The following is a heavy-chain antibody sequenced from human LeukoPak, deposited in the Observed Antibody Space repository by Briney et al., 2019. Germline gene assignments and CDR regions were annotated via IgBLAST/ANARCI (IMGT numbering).Heavy chain of an antibody. CDR3: AGHRGYSYGRLDY. D-gene: IGHD5-18*01. J-gene: IGHJ4*02. Sequence: AASVKVSCKVSGYTLTELSMHWVRQAPGKGLEWMGGFDPEDGETIYAQKFQGRVTVTRDTSTSTVHMELSGLRSEDTAVYYCAGHRGYSYGRLDYWGQGTLATVSS. CDR1: GYTLTELS. V-gene: IGHV1-24*01. CDR2: FDPEDGET.